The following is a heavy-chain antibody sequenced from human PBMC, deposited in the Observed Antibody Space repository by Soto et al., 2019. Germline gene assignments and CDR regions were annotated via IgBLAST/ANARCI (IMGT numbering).Heavy chain of an antibody. CDR3: ARDPHPYYDILTGYGEGGMDV. CDR2: ISAYNGNT. CDR1: GYTFTSYC. Sequence: ASVKVSCKASGYTFTSYCISWVRQAPGQGLERMGWISAYNGNTNYAQKLQGRVTMTTDTSTSTAYMELRSLRSDDTAVYYCARDPHPYYDILTGYGEGGMDVWGQGTTVTVSS. V-gene: IGHV1-18*01. D-gene: IGHD3-9*01. J-gene: IGHJ6*02.